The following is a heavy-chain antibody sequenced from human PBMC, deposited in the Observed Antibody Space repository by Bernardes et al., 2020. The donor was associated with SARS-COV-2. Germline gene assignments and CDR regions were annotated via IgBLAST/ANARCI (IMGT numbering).Heavy chain of an antibody. CDR1: RASTGLGNY. CDR3: ARDSGRTDVRAFEI. D-gene: IGHD3-10*01. Sequence: TLCLSCFVPRASTGLGNYWSGSRQLPGKGLEWFAFVYYTGTTYYNSTLNSSHSISLDTSENQLSLRLCSVTAADTAVYYCARDSGRTDVRAFEIWGRGTLIAVSS. V-gene: IGHV4-31*02. J-gene: IGHJ3*02. CDR2: VYYTGTT.